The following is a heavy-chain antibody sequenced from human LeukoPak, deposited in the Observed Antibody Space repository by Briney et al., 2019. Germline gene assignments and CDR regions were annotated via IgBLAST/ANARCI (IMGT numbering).Heavy chain of an antibody. J-gene: IGHJ6*04. Sequence: GGSLRLSCAASGFTFSSYWMSWVRQAPGKGLEWVANIQQDGSEKYYVDSVKGRFTISRDNTRNSLYLQMNSLRAEDTAVYYCAELGITMIGGVWGKGTTVTISS. V-gene: IGHV3-7*01. CDR2: IQQDGSEK. D-gene: IGHD3-10*02. CDR3: AELGITMIGGV. CDR1: GFTFSSYW.